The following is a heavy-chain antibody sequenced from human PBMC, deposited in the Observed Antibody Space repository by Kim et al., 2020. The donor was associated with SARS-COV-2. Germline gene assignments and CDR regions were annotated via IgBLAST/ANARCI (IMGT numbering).Heavy chain of an antibody. Sequence: GGSLRLSCAASGFTFSSYAMSWVRQAPGKGLEWVSAISGSGGSKYYADSVKGRFTISRDNSKNTLYLQMNSLRAEDTAVYYCAKDIHLARQKLLYYFDYWGAGTLVSASS. CDR1: GFTFSSYA. CDR2: ISGSGGSK. D-gene: IGHD6-13*01. V-gene: IGHV3-23*01. CDR3: AKDIHLARQKLLYYFDY. J-gene: IGHJ4*01.